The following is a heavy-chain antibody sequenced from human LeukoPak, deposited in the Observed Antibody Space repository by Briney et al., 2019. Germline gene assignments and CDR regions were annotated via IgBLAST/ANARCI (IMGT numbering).Heavy chain of an antibody. CDR2: ISSSSSYI. J-gene: IGHJ4*02. V-gene: IGHV3-21*01. CDR3: AREFGDFDWSFDY. Sequence: PGGSLRLSCAASGFTFSSYSMNWVRPAPGKGREWVSSISSSSSYIYYADSVKGRFTISRDNAKNSLYLQMNSLRAEDTAVYYCAREFGDFDWSFDYWGQGTLVTVSS. CDR1: GFTFSSYS. D-gene: IGHD3-9*01.